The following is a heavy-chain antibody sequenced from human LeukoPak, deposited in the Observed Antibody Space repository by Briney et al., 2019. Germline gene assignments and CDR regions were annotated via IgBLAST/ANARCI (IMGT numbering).Heavy chain of an antibody. Sequence: ASVKVSCKASGYTFTSYGISWVRQAPGQGLEWMGWISAYNGNTNYAQKLQGRVTMTTDTSTSTAYMELRSLRSDDTAVYYCAREVDYDILTGGIDYWGQGTLVTVSS. CDR1: GYTFTSYG. CDR3: AREVDYDILTGGIDY. D-gene: IGHD3-9*01. V-gene: IGHV1-18*01. J-gene: IGHJ4*02. CDR2: ISAYNGNT.